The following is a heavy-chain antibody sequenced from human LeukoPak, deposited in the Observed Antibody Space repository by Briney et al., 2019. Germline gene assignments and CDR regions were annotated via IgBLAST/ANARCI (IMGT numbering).Heavy chain of an antibody. CDR3: AKSVDGGNSPFDY. D-gene: IGHD4-23*01. CDR1: GYSISSTNW. Sequence: PSDTLSLTCAVSGYSISSTNWWGWIRPPPGKGLEWIGYIYYSGNTHYNPSLRSRVTMSVDTSKNQFSLKLSSVTAIDTAIYYCAKSVDGGNSPFDYWGQGTLVTVSS. CDR2: IYYSGNT. J-gene: IGHJ4*02. V-gene: IGHV4-28*01.